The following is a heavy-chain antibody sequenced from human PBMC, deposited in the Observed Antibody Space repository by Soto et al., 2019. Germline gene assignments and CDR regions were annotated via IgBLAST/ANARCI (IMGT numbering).Heavy chain of an antibody. D-gene: IGHD6-19*01. CDR3: ASRTRAGTRYYYYGMDV. Sequence: ASVKVSCKASGGTFSSYAISWVRQAPGQGLEWMGGIIPIFGTANYAQKFQGRVTITADESTSTAYMELSSLRSEDTAVYYCASRTRAGTRYYYYGMDVWGQGTTVTVSS. CDR1: GGTFSSYA. CDR2: IIPIFGTA. J-gene: IGHJ6*02. V-gene: IGHV1-69*13.